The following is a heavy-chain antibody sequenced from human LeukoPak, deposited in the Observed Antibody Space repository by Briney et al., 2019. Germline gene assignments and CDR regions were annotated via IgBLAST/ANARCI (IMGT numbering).Heavy chain of an antibody. CDR1: GFTFDDYA. J-gene: IGHJ4*02. V-gene: IGHV3-43*01. Sequence: GGSLRLSCAASGFTFDDYAMHWVRQAPGKGLEWVSLIRWDGTSTYHADSVKGRFTISRDNIKKSLYLQMNSLRTEDTALYYCAKAHYYDSNSFDSAFWGTRPLDYWGPGTLVTVSP. CDR2: IRWDGTST. CDR3: AKAHYYDSNSFDSAFWGTRPLDY. D-gene: IGHD3-22*01.